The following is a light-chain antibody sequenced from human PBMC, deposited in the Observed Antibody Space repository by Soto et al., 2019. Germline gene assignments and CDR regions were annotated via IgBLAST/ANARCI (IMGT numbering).Light chain of an antibody. CDR2: KAS. CDR1: QTISSW. Sequence: DIQMTQSPSTLSGSGGDRVTITCRASQTISSWLAWYQQKQGKAPKLLIYKASTLKSGVPSRFSGSGSGTEFTLTIRSLQPDDFATYYCQQYNSCPVNFGGRTKV. V-gene: IGKV1-5*03. J-gene: IGKJ4*01. CDR3: QQYNSCPVN.